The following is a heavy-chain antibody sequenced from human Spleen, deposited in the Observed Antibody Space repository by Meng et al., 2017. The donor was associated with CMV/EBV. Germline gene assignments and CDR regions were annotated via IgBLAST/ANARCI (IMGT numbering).Heavy chain of an antibody. CDR3: ARRYCSSTSCNPFDY. Sequence: GESLKISCAASGFSFNNYAMTWVRQAPGKGLEWVSSISGSGGSTYYADSVKGRFTISRDNSKNTLYLQVSGLRAEDTALYYCARRYCSSTSCNPFDYWGRGTLVTVSS. J-gene: IGHJ4*02. CDR1: GFSFNNYA. D-gene: IGHD2-2*01. V-gene: IGHV3-23*01. CDR2: ISGSGGST.